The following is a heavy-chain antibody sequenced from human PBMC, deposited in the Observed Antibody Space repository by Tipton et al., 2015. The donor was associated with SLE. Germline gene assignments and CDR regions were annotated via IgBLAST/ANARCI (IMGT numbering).Heavy chain of an antibody. J-gene: IGHJ4*02. Sequence: TLSLTCTVSGGSISSRYWSWIRQPPGKGLEWIGYMYYSGSTKYNPSLKSRVTISVDTSKNQFSLKLSSVTAADTAVYYCARARVPLMVTFGGVFVGGFFDFWGQGTLVTVSS. V-gene: IGHV4-59*11. CDR3: ARARVPLMVTFGGVFVGGFFDF. D-gene: IGHD3-16*02. CDR1: GGSISSRY. CDR2: MYYSGST.